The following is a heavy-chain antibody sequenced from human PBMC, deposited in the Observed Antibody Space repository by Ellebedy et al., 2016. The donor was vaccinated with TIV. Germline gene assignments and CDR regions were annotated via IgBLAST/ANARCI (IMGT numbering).Heavy chain of an antibody. J-gene: IGHJ4*02. CDR2: ISANGNKR. CDR3: RQGHYADY. Sequence: GGSLRLXCAVSGLPFSTFFMSWVRQAPGKGLEWVATISANGNKRDLADSVQGRFTISRDNFRNTFHLQMNNLRGEDTAVYYCRQGHYADYWGQGTLVTVSS. V-gene: IGHV3-23*01. D-gene: IGHD2-2*01. CDR1: GLPFSTFF.